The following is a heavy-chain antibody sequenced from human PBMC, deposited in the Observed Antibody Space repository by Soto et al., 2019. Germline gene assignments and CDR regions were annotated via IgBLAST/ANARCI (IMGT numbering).Heavy chain of an antibody. CDR2: IIPIFGTA. CDR3: ATRYSYGPEDFGSLDY. CDR1: GGTFSSYA. J-gene: IGHJ4*02. D-gene: IGHD5-18*01. Sequence: QVQLVQSGAEVKKPGSSVKVSCKASGGTFSSYAISWVRQAPGQGLEWMGGIIPIFGTATYAQKFQGRVTITADESTSTAYMELSSLRSEDTAVYYCATRYSYGPEDFGSLDYWGQGTLVTVSS. V-gene: IGHV1-69*12.